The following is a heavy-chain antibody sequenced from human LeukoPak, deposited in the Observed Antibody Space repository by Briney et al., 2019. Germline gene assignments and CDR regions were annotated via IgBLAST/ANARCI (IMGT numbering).Heavy chain of an antibody. J-gene: IGHJ4*02. Sequence: SETLSLTCTVSGGSISSYYWSWIRQPPGKGLEWIGYIYYSGSTKYNPSLKSRVSISVDTSKNQFSLKLSSVTAADTAVYYCARYNYGRSLFDYWGQGTLVTVSS. CDR1: GGSISSYY. D-gene: IGHD5-18*01. CDR2: IYYSGST. CDR3: ARYNYGRSLFDY. V-gene: IGHV4-59*01.